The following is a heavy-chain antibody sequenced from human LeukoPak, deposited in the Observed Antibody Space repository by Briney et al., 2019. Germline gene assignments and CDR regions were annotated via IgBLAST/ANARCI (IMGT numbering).Heavy chain of an antibody. CDR2: ISYDGSNK. D-gene: IGHD4-17*01. CDR1: GFTFSSYA. V-gene: IGHV3-30*04. J-gene: IGHJ4*02. Sequence: PGRSLRLSCAASGFTFSSYAMHWVRQAPGKGLEWVAVISYDGSNKYYADSVKGRFTISRDNSKNTLYLQMNSLRAEDTAVYYCARVGIPYGDLYYFDYWGQGTLVTVSS. CDR3: ARVGIPYGDLYYFDY.